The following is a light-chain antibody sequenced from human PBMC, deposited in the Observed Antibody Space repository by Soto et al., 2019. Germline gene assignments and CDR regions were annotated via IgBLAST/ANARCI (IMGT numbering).Light chain of an antibody. V-gene: IGKV2D-29*01. Sequence: DVVVTQPPLSLSVTPRQPASISCKSSQSLLYSDGRTYLSWHLVKPGQPPQLLIYEVSNRFSGVPGRISGSASGTDFPLKFRRVEAEDVGVYDCMQSIKYTIPFGGGTKVQIK. CDR2: EVS. CDR3: MQSIKYTIP. J-gene: IGKJ4*01. CDR1: QSLLYSDGRTY.